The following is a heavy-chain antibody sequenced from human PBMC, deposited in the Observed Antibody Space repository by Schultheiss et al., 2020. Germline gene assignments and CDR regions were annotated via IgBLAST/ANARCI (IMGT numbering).Heavy chain of an antibody. Sequence: SETLSLTCTVSGSISSGSYYWSWIRQPAGKGLEWIGRIYTSGSTNYNPSLKSRVTISVDTSKNQFSLKLSSVTAADTAVYYCARVGATTDDAFDIWGQGTMVTVSS. V-gene: IGHV4-61*02. CDR2: IYTSGST. D-gene: IGHD1-26*01. CDR1: GSISSGSYY. J-gene: IGHJ3*02. CDR3: ARVGATTDDAFDI.